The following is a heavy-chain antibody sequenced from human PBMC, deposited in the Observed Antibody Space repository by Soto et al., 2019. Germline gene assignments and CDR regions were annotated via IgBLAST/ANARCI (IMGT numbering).Heavy chain of an antibody. V-gene: IGHV3-30-3*01. CDR2: ISYDGSNK. Sequence: QVQLVESGGGVVQPGRSLRLSCAASGFTFSSYAMHWVRQAPGKGLEWVAVISYDGSNKYYADSVKGRFTISRDNSKNTLYLQMNSLRAEDTAVYYCARAGFDCISTSCPRGWFDPWGQGTLVTVSS. D-gene: IGHD2-2*01. J-gene: IGHJ5*02. CDR1: GFTFSSYA. CDR3: ARAGFDCISTSCPRGWFDP.